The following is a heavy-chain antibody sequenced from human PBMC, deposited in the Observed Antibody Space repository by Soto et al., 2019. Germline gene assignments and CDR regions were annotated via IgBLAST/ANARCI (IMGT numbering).Heavy chain of an antibody. V-gene: IGHV4-31*03. J-gene: IGHJ4*02. CDR3: ARDHPRSYFDY. Sequence: PSETLSLTCTVSGGSISSGGYYWSWIRQHPGKGLEWIGYIYYSGSTYYNPSLKSRVTISVDTSKNQFSLKLSSVTAADTAVYYCARDHPRSYFDYWGQGTLVTVSS. CDR1: GGSISSGGYY. CDR2: IYYSGST.